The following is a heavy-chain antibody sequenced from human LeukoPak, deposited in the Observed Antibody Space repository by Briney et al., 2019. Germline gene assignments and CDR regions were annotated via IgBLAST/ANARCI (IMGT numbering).Heavy chain of an antibody. CDR2: ISSSSSYI. D-gene: IGHD2-15*01. CDR1: GFTFSSYS. CDR3: ARDWGGYCSGGSCYPGY. V-gene: IGHV3-21*01. J-gene: IGHJ4*02. Sequence: GGSLRLSCAASGFTFSSYSMKWVRQAPGKGLEWVSSISSSSSYIYYADSVKGRFTISRDNAKNSLYLQMNSLRAEDTAVYYCARDWGGYCSGGSCYPGYWGQGTLVTVSS.